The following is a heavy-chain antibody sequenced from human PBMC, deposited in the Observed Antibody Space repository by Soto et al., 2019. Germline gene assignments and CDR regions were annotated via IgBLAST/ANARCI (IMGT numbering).Heavy chain of an antibody. V-gene: IGHV1-69*08. CDR1: GGTFSSYI. D-gene: IGHD4-17*01. CDR2: ITVGVGVA. J-gene: IGHJ3*02. Sequence: QVQLVQSGAEVKKPGSSVKVSCKASGGTFSSYIISWVRQAPGQGLEWMGRITVGVGVASYAQKSQGRVTITADKSTTTAYMELSRRRSEDTAVYYCARDRPTVRTPGLHEFDIWGQGTIVVVSS. CDR3: ARDRPTVRTPGLHEFDI.